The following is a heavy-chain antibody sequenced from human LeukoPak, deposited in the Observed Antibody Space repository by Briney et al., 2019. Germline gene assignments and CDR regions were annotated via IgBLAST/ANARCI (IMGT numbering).Heavy chain of an antibody. CDR1: GDSGTTYS. CDR3: ARDGSNWSNDYYHGVDV. V-gene: IGHV4-59*02. J-gene: IGHJ6*02. D-gene: IGHD4-11*01. CDR2: AYYSGSA. Sequence: SENLSLNCTVSGDSGTTYSWSWLRHRPGKGLEWLGYAYYSGSATYNPSLKSRVTISVDTSKNQFSLRLSSVTAADTAVYYCARDGSNWSNDYYHGVDVWGQGTTVTVSS.